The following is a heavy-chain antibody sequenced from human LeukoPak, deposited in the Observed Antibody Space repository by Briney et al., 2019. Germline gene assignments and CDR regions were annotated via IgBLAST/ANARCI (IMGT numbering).Heavy chain of an antibody. CDR3: AKMQGYFDL. CDR1: GFTFTSQG. J-gene: IGHJ2*01. V-gene: IGHV3-23*01. Sequence: PGGSLRLSCAASGFTFTSQGMAWVRQAPAKGLEWVSPITGSGDNTYYADSVKGRFTISRNNSKNTLYLQMNSLSAEDTAVYYCAKMQGYFDLWGRGTLVTVSS. CDR2: ITGSGDNT.